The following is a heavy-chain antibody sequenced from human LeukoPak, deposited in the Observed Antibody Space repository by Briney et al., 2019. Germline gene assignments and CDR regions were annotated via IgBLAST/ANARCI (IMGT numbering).Heavy chain of an antibody. CDR2: IYYSGST. CDR1: GGSISSYY. V-gene: IGHV4-59*08. Sequence: SETLSLTCTVSGGSISSYYWSWIRQPPGKGLEWIGYIYYSGSTNYNPSLKGRVTISVDTSKNQFSLKLSSVTAADTAVYYCARGDVLLWFGELLGDQTFDYWGQGTLVTVSS. D-gene: IGHD3-10*01. J-gene: IGHJ4*02. CDR3: ARGDVLLWFGELLGDQTFDY.